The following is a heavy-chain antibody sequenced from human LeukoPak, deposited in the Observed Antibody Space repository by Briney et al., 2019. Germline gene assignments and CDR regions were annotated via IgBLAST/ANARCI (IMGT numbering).Heavy chain of an antibody. Sequence: GGSLRLSCAASGFTFSSFSMNWVRQAPGKGLEWVSDISGSGGSTYYADSVKGRFTISRDNSKNTLYLQMNSLRAEDTAVYYCARRFPVAGTGLDYWGQGTLVTVSS. D-gene: IGHD6-19*01. CDR1: GFTFSSFS. V-gene: IGHV3-23*01. CDR3: ARRFPVAGTGLDY. CDR2: ISGSGGST. J-gene: IGHJ4*02.